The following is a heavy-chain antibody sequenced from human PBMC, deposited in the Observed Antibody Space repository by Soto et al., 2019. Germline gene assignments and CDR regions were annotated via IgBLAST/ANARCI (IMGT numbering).Heavy chain of an antibody. J-gene: IGHJ6*02. CDR1: GFSLSTSGMC. D-gene: IGHD2-8*01. CDR3: ARIPIVLMVYATNYYYYYYGMDV. Sequence: SGPTRENPTQTLTLSFTFAGFSLSTSGMCVSWIRQPPGKALEWLALIEWDDDKYYSTSLKTRLTISKDTSKNQVVLTMTNMDPVDTATYYCARIPIVLMVYATNYYYYYYGMDVWGQGTTVTVSS. CDR2: IEWDDDK. V-gene: IGHV2-70*01.